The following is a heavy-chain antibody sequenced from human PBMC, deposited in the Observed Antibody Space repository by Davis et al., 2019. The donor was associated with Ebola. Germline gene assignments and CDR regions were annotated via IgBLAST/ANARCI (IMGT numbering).Heavy chain of an antibody. CDR2: INHSGST. V-gene: IGHV4-34*01. CDR1: GGSFSGYY. J-gene: IGHJ6*02. CDR3: ARDGLDYYGMDV. Sequence: PGGSLRLSCAVYGGSFSGYYWSWIRQPPGKGLEWIGEINHSGSTNYNPSLKSRVTISVGTSKNQFSLKLSSVTAADTAVYYCARDGLDYYGMDVWGQGTTVTVSS.